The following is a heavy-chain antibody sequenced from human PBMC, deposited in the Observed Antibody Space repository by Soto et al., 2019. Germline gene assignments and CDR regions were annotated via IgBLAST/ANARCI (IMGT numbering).Heavy chain of an antibody. CDR3: ARSDFWSGCLDY. D-gene: IGHD3-3*01. J-gene: IGHJ4*02. CDR2: INHSGST. V-gene: IGHV4-34*01. CDR1: CESFSGYY. Sequence: PSETLSLTCAVYCESFSGYYWSWIRQAPGKGLEWIGEINHSGSTNYNPSPKSRVTISVDTSKNQFSLKLNSVTGADTAVYYCARSDFWSGCLDYWGQGTLVTVSS.